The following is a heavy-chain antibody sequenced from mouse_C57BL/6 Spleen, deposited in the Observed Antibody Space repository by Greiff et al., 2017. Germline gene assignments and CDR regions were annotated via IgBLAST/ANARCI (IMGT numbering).Heavy chain of an antibody. CDR1: GYTFTDYE. D-gene: IGHD1-3*01. V-gene: IGHV1-15*01. Sequence: QVHVKQSGAELVRPGASVTLSCKASGYTFTDYEMHWVKQTPVHGLEWIGAIDPETGGTAYNQKFKGKAILTADKSSSTAYMELRSLTSEDSAVYYCTRYIGAWFAYWGQGTLVTVSA. CDR2: IDPETGGT. J-gene: IGHJ3*01. CDR3: TRYIGAWFAY.